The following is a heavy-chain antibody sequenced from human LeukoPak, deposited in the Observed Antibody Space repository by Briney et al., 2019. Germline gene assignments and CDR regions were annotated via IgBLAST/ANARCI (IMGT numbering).Heavy chain of an antibody. V-gene: IGHV3-23*01. CDR1: GFTFSSYA. CDR2: ISGSGGST. CDR3: AKDLEVAGVRGYYFDY. Sequence: PGGSLRLSCAASGFTFSSYAMNWVRQAPGKGLEWVSAISGSGGSTYYADSVKGRFTISRDNSKNTLYLQMNSLRAEDTAVYYCAKDLEVAGVRGYYFDYWGQGTLVTVSS. J-gene: IGHJ4*02. D-gene: IGHD6-19*01.